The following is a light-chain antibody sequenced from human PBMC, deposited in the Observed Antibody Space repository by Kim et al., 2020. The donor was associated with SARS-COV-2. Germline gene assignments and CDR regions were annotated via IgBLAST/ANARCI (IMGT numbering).Light chain of an antibody. J-gene: IGLJ3*02. CDR2: QDT. CDR3: QAWDSSTWV. CDR1: KLGDKS. Sequence: QEPPASLPCSADKLGDKSVFWYQTRPGQSPVLVISQDTKRPSGIPERFPGSNSGNTATLTISGTQAMDEADYYCQAWDSSTWVFGGGTQLTVL. V-gene: IGLV3-1*01.